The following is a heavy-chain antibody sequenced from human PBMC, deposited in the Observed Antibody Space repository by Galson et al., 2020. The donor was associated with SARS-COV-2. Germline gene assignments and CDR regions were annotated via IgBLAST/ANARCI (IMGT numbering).Heavy chain of an antibody. D-gene: IGHD3-10*01. Sequence: LTCTVSGGSITSGSYYWNWIRQRPGRGLEWIGYTHHSGSTYYSPSLKNRAMISIDTSKHQLSLRLTSVTAADTAVYFCTREGVYYGSGTYYTPLDVWGQGTTVTVSS. CDR1: GGSITSGSYY. CDR2: THHSGST. V-gene: IGHV4-31*03. J-gene: IGHJ6*02. CDR3: TREGVYYGSGTYYTPLDV.